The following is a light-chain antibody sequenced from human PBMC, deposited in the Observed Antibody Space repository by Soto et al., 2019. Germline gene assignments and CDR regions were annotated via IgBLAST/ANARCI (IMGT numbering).Light chain of an antibody. J-gene: IGLJ3*02. CDR3: QTWGTGIWV. Sequence: QSVLTQSPSASASLGASVKVTCTLSSGHSSYAIAWHQQQPEKGPRYLMKLNSDGSHSKGDGNPDRFSGSSSGAERYLTISSLQSEDEADYYCQTWGTGIWVFGGGTKLTVL. CDR2: LNSDGSH. CDR1: SGHSSYA. V-gene: IGLV4-69*01.